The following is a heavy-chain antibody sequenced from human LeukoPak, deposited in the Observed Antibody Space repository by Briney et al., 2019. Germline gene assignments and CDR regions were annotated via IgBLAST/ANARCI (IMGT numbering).Heavy chain of an antibody. Sequence: SETLSLTCTVSGGSISSGGYYWSWIRQPPGKGLEWIGYIYHSGSTYYNPSLKSRVTMSVDTSKNQFSLKLSSVTAADTAVYYCARAEYSSSSPPHFDYWGQGTLVTVSS. D-gene: IGHD6-6*01. CDR2: IYHSGST. CDR1: GGSISSGGYY. J-gene: IGHJ4*02. CDR3: ARAEYSSSSPPHFDY. V-gene: IGHV4-30-2*01.